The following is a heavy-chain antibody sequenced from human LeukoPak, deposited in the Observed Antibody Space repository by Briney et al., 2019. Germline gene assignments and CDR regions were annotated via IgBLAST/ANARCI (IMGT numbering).Heavy chain of an antibody. CDR2: ISGSGGSP. CDR1: GFTFSSNY. CDR3: AKQSYSSSFLFDY. J-gene: IGHJ4*02. D-gene: IGHD6-13*01. V-gene: IGHV3-23*01. Sequence: GGSLRLSCAASGFTFSSNYMSWVRQAPGKGLEWVSAISGSGGSPYYADSVKGRFTISRDNSKNTLYLQMNSLRAEDTAVYYCAKQSYSSSFLFDYWGQGTLVTVSS.